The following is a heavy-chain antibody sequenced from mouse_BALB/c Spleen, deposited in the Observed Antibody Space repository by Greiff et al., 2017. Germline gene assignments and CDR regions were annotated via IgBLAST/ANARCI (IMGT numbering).Heavy chain of an antibody. CDR1: GFTFTDYY. J-gene: IGHJ4*01. D-gene: IGHD1-1*01. V-gene: IGHV7-3*02. Sequence: EVNVVESGGGLVQPGGSLRLSCATSGFTFTDYYMSWVRQPPGKALEWLGFIRNKANGYTTEYSASVKGRFTISRDNSQSILYLQMNTLRAEDSATYYCARALYYYGMGGAMDYWGQGTSVTVSS. CDR3: ARALYYYGMGGAMDY. CDR2: IRNKANGYTT.